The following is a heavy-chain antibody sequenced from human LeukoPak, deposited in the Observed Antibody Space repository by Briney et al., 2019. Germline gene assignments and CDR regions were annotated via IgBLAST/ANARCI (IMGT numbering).Heavy chain of an antibody. D-gene: IGHD3-16*01. J-gene: IGHJ3*02. V-gene: IGHV3-66*01. CDR3: ARGYAASRDAFDI. CDR1: GFTVSSNY. Sequence: GGSLRLSCAASGFTVSSNYMSWVRQAPGKGLEWVSVIYSGGSTYYADSVKGRFTISRDNSKNTLYLQMNSLRAEDTAVYYCARGYAASRDAFDIWGQGTMVTVSS. CDR2: IYSGGST.